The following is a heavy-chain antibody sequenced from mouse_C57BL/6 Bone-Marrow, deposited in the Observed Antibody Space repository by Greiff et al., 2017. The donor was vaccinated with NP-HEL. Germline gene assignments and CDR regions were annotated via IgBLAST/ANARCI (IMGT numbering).Heavy chain of an antibody. CDR2: IYPGDGDT. CDR1: GYAFSSSW. CDR3: ARSPYYFGSSFAY. D-gene: IGHD1-1*01. J-gene: IGHJ3*01. Sequence: QVQLQQSGPELVKPGASVKISCKASGYAFSSSWLNWVKQRPGKGLEWIGRIYPGDGDTNYNGKLKGKATLTANKSTSAAYMQLSSLTSEDSAVYFCARSPYYFGSSFAYWGQGTLVTVSA. V-gene: IGHV1-82*01.